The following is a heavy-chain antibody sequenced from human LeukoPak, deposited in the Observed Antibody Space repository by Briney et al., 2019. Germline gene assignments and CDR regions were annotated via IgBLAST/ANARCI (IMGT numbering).Heavy chain of an antibody. Sequence: SETLSLTCTVSGGSISSYYWSWIRQPPGKGLEWIGYIYYSGSTNYNPSLKSRVTISVDTSKNQFSLKLSSVTAADTAVYYCARDRAIFGVVPRNYNWFDPWGQGTLVTVSS. CDR1: GGSISSYY. D-gene: IGHD3-3*01. V-gene: IGHV4-59*12. CDR2: IYYSGST. CDR3: ARDRAIFGVVPRNYNWFDP. J-gene: IGHJ5*02.